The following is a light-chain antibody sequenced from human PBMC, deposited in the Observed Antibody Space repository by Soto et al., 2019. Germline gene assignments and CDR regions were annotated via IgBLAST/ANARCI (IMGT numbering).Light chain of an antibody. CDR2: WAS. V-gene: IGKV4-1*01. Sequence: IVMTQSPDSLAVSLGERATINCKSSQSVLYSSNNKNYLAWYQQKPGQPPKLLIYWASTRESGVPDRFSGSGSGTDFTLTISSLQAEDVAVYYCQQYYTTPPMYTFGQGTKLEIK. J-gene: IGKJ2*01. CDR1: QSVLYSSNNKNY. CDR3: QQYYTTPPMYT.